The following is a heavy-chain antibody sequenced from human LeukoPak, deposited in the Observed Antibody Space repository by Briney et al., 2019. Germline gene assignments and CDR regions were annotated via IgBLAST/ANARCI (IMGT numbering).Heavy chain of an antibody. CDR1: GFTFSSYG. CDR2: IWYDGSNK. D-gene: IGHD4-23*01. CDR3: ARPNSIYYYYYMDV. J-gene: IGHJ6*03. V-gene: IGHV3-33*01. Sequence: GGSLRLSCAASGFTFSSYGMHWVRQAPGKGLEWVAVIWYDGSNKYYADSVKGRFTISRDNSKNTLYLQMNSLRAEDTAVYYCARPNSIYYYYYMDVWGKGTTVTVSS.